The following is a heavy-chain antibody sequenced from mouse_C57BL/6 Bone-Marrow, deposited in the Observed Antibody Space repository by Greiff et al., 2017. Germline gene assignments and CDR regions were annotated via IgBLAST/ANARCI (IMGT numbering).Heavy chain of an antibody. D-gene: IGHD2-1*01. CDR1: GFTFSDYY. CDR3: ARQGYGNFWFAY. Sequence: EVMLVESGGGLVQPGGSLKLSCAASGFTFSDYYLYWVRQTTEKRLERVAYISNGGGSTYYPDTVKCRFTISRDNAKNTLYLQMSRLKSEDTARYYCARQGYGNFWFAYWGQGTLVTVSA. J-gene: IGHJ3*01. CDR2: ISNGGGST. V-gene: IGHV5-12*01.